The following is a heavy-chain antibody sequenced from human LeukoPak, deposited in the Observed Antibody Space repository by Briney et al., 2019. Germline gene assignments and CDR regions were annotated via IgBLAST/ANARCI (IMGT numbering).Heavy chain of an antibody. Sequence: PGGSLRLSCAASGFTFSSYEMNWVRQAPGEGLEWVSYISSSGSTIYYADSVKGRFTISRDNAKNSLYLQMNSLRAEDTAVYYCAREDYYYGMDVWGQGTTVTVSS. CDR3: AREDYYYGMDV. CDR1: GFTFSSYE. V-gene: IGHV3-48*03. CDR2: ISSSGSTI. J-gene: IGHJ6*02.